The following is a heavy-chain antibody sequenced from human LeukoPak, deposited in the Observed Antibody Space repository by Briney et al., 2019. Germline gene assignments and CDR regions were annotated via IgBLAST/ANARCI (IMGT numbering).Heavy chain of an antibody. J-gene: IGHJ4*02. CDR3: ARAVKGPLVFVDY. CDR2: ISSSGSTI. CDR1: GFTFSDDY. D-gene: IGHD3-9*01. V-gene: IGHV3-11*01. Sequence: GGSLRLSCADSGFTFSDDYMSWIRQAPGKGLEWVSYISSSGSTIYYADSVKGRFTISRDNAKNSLYLQMNSLRAEDTAVYYCARAVKGPLVFVDYWGRGTLVTVSS.